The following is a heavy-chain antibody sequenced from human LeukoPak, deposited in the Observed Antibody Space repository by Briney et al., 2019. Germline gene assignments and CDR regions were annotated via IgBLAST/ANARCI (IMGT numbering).Heavy chain of an antibody. CDR3: ARKIAAAGHFDY. D-gene: IGHD6-13*01. Sequence: ASVKVSCKASGYTFTSYGISWVRQAPGQGLEWMGWINPNSGGTNYAQKFQGRVTMTRDTSISTAYMELSRLRSDDTAVYYCARKIAAAGHFDYWGQGTLVTVSS. CDR2: INPNSGGT. J-gene: IGHJ4*02. CDR1: GYTFTSYG. V-gene: IGHV1-2*02.